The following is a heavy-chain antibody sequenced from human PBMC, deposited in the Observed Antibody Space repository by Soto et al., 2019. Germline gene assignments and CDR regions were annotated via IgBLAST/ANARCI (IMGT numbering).Heavy chain of an antibody. V-gene: IGHV3-66*01. J-gene: IGHJ6*02. Sequence: EVQLVESGGGLVQPGGSPRLSCAGSALTASKNYMSWVRQPPGKGLEWVSVIYSGGTTYYADSVKDRFSISRDNSKITLYLQMDNLRAGDTAVYYCARGGSGSDWNYYGMDVWGQGTTVTVSS. CDR1: ALTASKNY. CDR2: IYSGGTT. CDR3: ARGGSGSDWNYYGMDV. D-gene: IGHD3-10*01.